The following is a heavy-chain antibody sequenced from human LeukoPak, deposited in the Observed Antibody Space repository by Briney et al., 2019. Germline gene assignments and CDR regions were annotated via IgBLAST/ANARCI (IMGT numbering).Heavy chain of an antibody. CDR1: GFSFSNAW. CDR2: VYSDGTT. Sequence: GGSLRLSCAASGFSFSNAWMSWVRQAPGKGLEWVSLVYSDGTTYYADSVKGRFTISRDNSKNTLYLQMNSLRAEDTAVYYCARGRMSWYSSSWTTFDYWGQGTLVTVSS. J-gene: IGHJ4*02. CDR3: ARGRMSWYSSSWTTFDY. V-gene: IGHV3-53*01. D-gene: IGHD6-13*01.